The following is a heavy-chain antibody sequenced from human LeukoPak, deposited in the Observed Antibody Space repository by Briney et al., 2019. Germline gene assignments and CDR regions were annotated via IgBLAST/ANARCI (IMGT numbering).Heavy chain of an antibody. D-gene: IGHD3-22*01. CDR1: GFTVSSNY. Sequence: GGSLRLSCAASGFTVSSNYMSWVRQAPGKGLEWVSVIYSGGSTYYADSVKGRFTISRDNSKNTLYLQMNSLRAEDTAVHYCATDYYDSSGYNLDYWGQGTLVTVSS. CDR2: IYSGGST. J-gene: IGHJ4*02. V-gene: IGHV3-66*01. CDR3: ATDYYDSSGYNLDY.